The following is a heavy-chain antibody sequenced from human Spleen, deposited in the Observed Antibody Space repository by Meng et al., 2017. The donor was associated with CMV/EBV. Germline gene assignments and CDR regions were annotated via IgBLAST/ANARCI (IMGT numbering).Heavy chain of an antibody. V-gene: IGHV3-64*02. D-gene: IGHD3-16*01. Sequence: GEALMISCAASGFSLSRYGLYRVRQAPGKGMEYVSAIRSDGGSTYYADSVKARFTISRDISKNTLYLQMGSRRPEDMGVYYWARGTMGAFDYWGQGTLVTVSS. CDR2: IRSDGGST. CDR1: GFSLSRYG. J-gene: IGHJ4*02. CDR3: ARGTMGAFDY.